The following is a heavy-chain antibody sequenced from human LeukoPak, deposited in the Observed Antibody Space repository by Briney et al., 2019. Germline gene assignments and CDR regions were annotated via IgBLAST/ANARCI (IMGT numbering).Heavy chain of an antibody. CDR2: IYPDNSDT. J-gene: IGHJ4*02. V-gene: IGHV5-51*01. CDR1: GYRFDTYW. D-gene: IGHD3-22*01. Sequence: GESLKISCKGSGYRFDTYWIGWVRQMPGKGLEWMGVIYPDNSDTKYSPSLQGQVTISADKSISTAYLQWSSLKASDTAMYYCARRRDYYDKGGFDYWGQGTLVTVSS. CDR3: ARRRDYYDKGGFDY.